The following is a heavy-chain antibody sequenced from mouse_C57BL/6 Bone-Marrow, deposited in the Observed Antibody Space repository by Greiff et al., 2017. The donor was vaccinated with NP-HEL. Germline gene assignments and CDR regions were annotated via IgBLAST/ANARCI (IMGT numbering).Heavy chain of an antibody. CDR1: GYTFTSYW. CDR3: TRSTGGFTWFAY. D-gene: IGHD1-1*02. Sequence: VQLQQSGTVLARPGASVKMSCKTSGYTFTSYWMHWVKQRPGQGLEWIGAIYPGNSDTSYNQKFKGKAKLTAVTSASTAYMELSSLTNEDSAVYYCTRSTGGFTWFAYWGQGTLVTVSA. J-gene: IGHJ3*01. V-gene: IGHV1-5*01. CDR2: IYPGNSDT.